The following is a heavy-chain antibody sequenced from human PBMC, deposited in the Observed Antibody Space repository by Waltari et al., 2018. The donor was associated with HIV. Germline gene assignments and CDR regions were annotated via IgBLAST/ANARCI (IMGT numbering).Heavy chain of an antibody. D-gene: IGHD3-3*01. CDR2: IRQSDSNS. CDR1: GFTFSGSG. Sequence: QVRLVESGGGVVPPGGSLRLSCAASGFTFSGSGIHWVRQAPGKGRGWGAFIRQSDSNSDYRDSGKGRVTISRDNSRNTVDLQMNNLKAEDTAVYYCGKDSNYCYDSTGYYCDFWGQGTLVTVSS. V-gene: IGHV3-30*02. J-gene: IGHJ4*02. CDR3: GKDSNYCYDSTGYYCDF.